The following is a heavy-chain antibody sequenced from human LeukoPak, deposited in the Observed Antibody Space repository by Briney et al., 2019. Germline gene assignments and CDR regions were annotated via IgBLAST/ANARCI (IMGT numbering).Heavy chain of an antibody. D-gene: IGHD3-22*01. CDR2: ISYDGSNK. Sequence: GGSLRLSCAASGFTFSSYAMHWVRQAPGKGLEWVAVISYDGSNKYYADSVKGRFSISRDNSKNTLYLRMNSLRAEDTAVYYCAREGPPDTMIVAATFDYWGQGTLVTVSS. CDR3: AREGPPDTMIVAATFDY. V-gene: IGHV3-30*04. J-gene: IGHJ4*02. CDR1: GFTFSSYA.